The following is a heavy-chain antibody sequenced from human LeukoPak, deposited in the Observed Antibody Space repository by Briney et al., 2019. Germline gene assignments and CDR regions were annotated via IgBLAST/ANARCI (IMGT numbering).Heavy chain of an antibody. J-gene: IGHJ3*02. Sequence: PGESLRLSCAASGFTFSAYEMDWVRQAPGKGLEWISYISSRSSIIYYADSVKGRFTISRDDAKNSLYLQMNSLRVEDTAVYYCAKEVTPNYSGYDAFDIWGQGTTVTVSS. CDR1: GFTFSAYE. CDR2: ISSRSSII. CDR3: AKEVTPNYSGYDAFDI. V-gene: IGHV3-48*03. D-gene: IGHD5-12*01.